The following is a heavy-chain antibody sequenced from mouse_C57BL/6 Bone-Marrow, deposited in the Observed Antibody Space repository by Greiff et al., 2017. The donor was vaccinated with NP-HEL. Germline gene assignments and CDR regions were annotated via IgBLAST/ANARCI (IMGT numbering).Heavy chain of an antibody. D-gene: IGHD4-1*01. J-gene: IGHJ3*01. Sequence: QVQLQQPGAELVMPGASVKLSCKASGYTFTSYWMHWVKQRPGQGLEWIGEIDPSDSYTNYNQKFKGKSTLTVDKSSSTAYMQLSSLTSEDSAAYYCASGGITWDYWGQGTLVTVSA. CDR1: GYTFTSYW. V-gene: IGHV1-69*01. CDR3: ASGGITWDY. CDR2: IDPSDSYT.